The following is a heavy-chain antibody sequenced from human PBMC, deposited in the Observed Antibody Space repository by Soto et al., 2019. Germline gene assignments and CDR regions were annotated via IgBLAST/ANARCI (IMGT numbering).Heavy chain of an antibody. CDR2: MNPNIGNT. Sequence: QVQLVQSGAEVKKHGASVKVSCKASGYTFTSYDINWVRQATGQGLEWMGWMNPNIGNTGYAQKLQGRVTMTRNTTRSKAYMELSSRRSEDTAVYYCVRGAYDNFWRGYLFYYYDYMDVWCKRTTVTVSS. V-gene: IGHV1-8*01. CDR3: VRGAYDNFWRGYLFYYYDYMDV. D-gene: IGHD3-3*01. CDR1: GYTFTSYD. J-gene: IGHJ6*03.